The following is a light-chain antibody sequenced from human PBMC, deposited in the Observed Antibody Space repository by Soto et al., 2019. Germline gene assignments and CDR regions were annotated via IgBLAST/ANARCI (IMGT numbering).Light chain of an antibody. CDR2: GTS. J-gene: IGKJ4*01. CDR1: QSVGRS. CDR3: QQYDNWPSVT. Sequence: IVMTQSPATLSVSPGERATLSCRASQSVGRSLAWYQQKPGQAPRLLIYGTSARGTGIPATFSGSGSGTEFTLTISSLQSEDFAIYYCQQYDNWPSVTFGGGTKVEIK. V-gene: IGKV3-15*01.